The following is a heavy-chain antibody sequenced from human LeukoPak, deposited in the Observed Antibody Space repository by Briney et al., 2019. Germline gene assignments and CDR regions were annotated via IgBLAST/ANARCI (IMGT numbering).Heavy chain of an antibody. CDR3: ARGMFSTMIVVVIRGTFDY. V-gene: IGHV4-39*01. CDR1: GGSISSSSYY. J-gene: IGHJ4*02. CDR2: IYYSGDT. Sequence: SETLSLTCTVSGGSISSSSYYWGWIRQPPGKGLEWIGSIYYSGDTYYNPSLKSRRVTISVDTSKNQFSLRLSSVTAADTAVYYCARGMFSTMIVVVIRGTFDYWGQGTLVTVSS. D-gene: IGHD3-22*01.